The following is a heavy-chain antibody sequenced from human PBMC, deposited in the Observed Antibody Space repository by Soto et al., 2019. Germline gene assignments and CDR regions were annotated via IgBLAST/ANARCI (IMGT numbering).Heavy chain of an antibody. V-gene: IGHV3-74*01. CDR3: TSDTFGLRYT. CDR1: GFPFSHYW. J-gene: IGHJ5*02. Sequence: PMVESGGGSVQPGGSLRLSCAASGFPFSHYWMHWVRQTPGKGLVWVSRINPAGTITNYADSVEGRFTISRDNADSALFLQMNSLSAEYTAIYYCTSDTFGLRYTWGQGTLVTVSS. D-gene: IGHD3-16*01. CDR2: INPAGTIT.